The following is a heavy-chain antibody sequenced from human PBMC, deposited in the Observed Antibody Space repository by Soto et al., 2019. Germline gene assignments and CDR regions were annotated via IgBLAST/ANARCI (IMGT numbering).Heavy chain of an antibody. CDR3: ARDRPNYDILTGYQQHYFDY. CDR1: GGSISSGGYY. D-gene: IGHD3-9*01. J-gene: IGHJ4*02. Sequence: PSETLSLTCTVSGGSISSGGYYWSWIRQHPGKGLEWIGYIYYSGSTYYNPSLKSRVTISVDTSKNQFSLKLSSVTAADTAVYYCARDRPNYDILTGYQQHYFDYWGQGTLVTVSS. V-gene: IGHV4-31*03. CDR2: IYYSGST.